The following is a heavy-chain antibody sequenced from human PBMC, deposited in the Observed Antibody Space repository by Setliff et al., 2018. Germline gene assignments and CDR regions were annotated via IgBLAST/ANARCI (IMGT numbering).Heavy chain of an antibody. J-gene: IGHJ4*02. D-gene: IGHD3-3*01. V-gene: IGHV4-38-2*01. CDR2: IYHSGST. CDR3: ARVVTAYNFWSGYYGVREDYFDY. CDR1: GYSISSGYY. Sequence: PSETLSLTCAVSGYSISSGYYWGWIRQPPGKGLEWIGSIYHSGSTYYNPSLKSRVTISVDTSKNQFSLKLSSVTAADTAVYYCARVVTAYNFWSGYYGVREDYFDYWGQGTLVTVSS.